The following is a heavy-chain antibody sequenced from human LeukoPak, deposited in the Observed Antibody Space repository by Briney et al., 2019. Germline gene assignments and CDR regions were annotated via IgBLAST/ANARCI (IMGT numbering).Heavy chain of an antibody. CDR1: GLSFRTSS. J-gene: IGHJ3*02. CDR2: ISSSSSYI. Sequence: PGGSLRLSCAVSGLSFRTSSMNWVRQAPGKGLEWVSSISSSSSYIYYADSVKGRFTISRDNAKNSLYLQMNSLRAEDTAVYYCARENYYDSNGYAEAFDIWGQGTMVTVSS. CDR3: ARENYYDSNGYAEAFDI. V-gene: IGHV3-21*01. D-gene: IGHD3-22*01.